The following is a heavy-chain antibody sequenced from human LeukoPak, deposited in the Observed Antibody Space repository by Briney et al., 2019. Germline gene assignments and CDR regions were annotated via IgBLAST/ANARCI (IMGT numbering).Heavy chain of an antibody. D-gene: IGHD6-13*01. CDR2: MNPNSGNT. CDR3: ASGIAAAGVDY. Sequence: GASVKVSCKASGYTFTSYDINWVRQATGQGLEWMGWMNPNSGNTGYAQKLQGRVTMTRNTSISTAYMELSSLRSEDTAVYYCASGIAAAGVDYWGQGTLVTVSS. CDR1: GYTFTSYD. V-gene: IGHV1-8*01. J-gene: IGHJ4*02.